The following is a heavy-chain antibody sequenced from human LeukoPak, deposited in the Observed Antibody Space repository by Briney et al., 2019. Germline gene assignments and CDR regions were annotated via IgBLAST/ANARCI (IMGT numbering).Heavy chain of an antibody. CDR1: GGSISSSSYY. CDR2: IYYSGST. J-gene: IGHJ3*02. CDR3: ARVAMIVVPKRAFDI. Sequence: SETLSLTCTVSGGSISSSSYYWGWIRQPPGKGLEWTGSIYYSGSTYYNPSLKSRVTISVDTSKNQFSLKLSSVTAADTAVYYCARVAMIVVPKRAFDIWGQGTMVTVSS. D-gene: IGHD3-22*01. V-gene: IGHV4-39*07.